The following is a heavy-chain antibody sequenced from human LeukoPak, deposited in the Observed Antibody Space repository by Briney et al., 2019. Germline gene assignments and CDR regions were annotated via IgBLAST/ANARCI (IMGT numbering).Heavy chain of an antibody. D-gene: IGHD1-26*01. Sequence: PGGSLRLSCAASGFTFSSYGMHWVRQAPGKGLEWVAVIWYDGSNKYYADSVKGRFTISRDNSKNTLYLQMNSLRAEDTAVCYCARDPSSGSYYYYFDYWGQGTLVTVSS. CDR1: GFTFSSYG. J-gene: IGHJ4*02. V-gene: IGHV3-33*01. CDR3: ARDPSSGSYYYYFDY. CDR2: IWYDGSNK.